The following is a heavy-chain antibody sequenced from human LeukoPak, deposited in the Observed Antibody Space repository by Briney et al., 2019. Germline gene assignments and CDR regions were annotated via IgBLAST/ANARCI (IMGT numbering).Heavy chain of an antibody. CDR3: ANGGARGMYYFDY. V-gene: IGHV3-23*01. Sequence: GGSLRLSCAASGFTFNNYATSWVRQAPGKGLEWVSVITSGGSGTYYAGSVRGRFTTSRDNSKSILYLQMSSLRAEDTAVYYCANGGARGMYYFDYWGQGALVTVSS. J-gene: IGHJ4*02. D-gene: IGHD3-10*01. CDR2: ITSGGSGT. CDR1: GFTFNNYA.